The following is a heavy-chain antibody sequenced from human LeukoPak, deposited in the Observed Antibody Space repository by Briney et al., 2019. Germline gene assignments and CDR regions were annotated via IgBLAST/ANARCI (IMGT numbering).Heavy chain of an antibody. CDR3: AKGSNIAVVGYDGYFDY. V-gene: IGHV3-23*01. Sequence: GGSLRLSCAASGFTFSTYYMNWVRQAPGKGLEWVSAISGSGGSTYYADSVKGRFTISRDNSKNTLYLQMNSLRAEDTAVYYCAKGSNIAVVGYDGYFDYWGQGTLVTVSS. CDR1: GFTFSTYY. D-gene: IGHD6-19*01. CDR2: ISGSGGST. J-gene: IGHJ4*02.